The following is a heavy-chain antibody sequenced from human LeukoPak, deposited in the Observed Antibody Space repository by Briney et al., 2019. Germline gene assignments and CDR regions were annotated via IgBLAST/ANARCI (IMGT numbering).Heavy chain of an antibody. CDR2: INPNSGGT. CDR1: GYTFTGYY. CDR3: ARSYGSGSYGYYYGMDV. Sequence: GASVKVSCKASGYTFTGYYMHLVRQAPGQGLEWMGWINPNSGGTNYAQKFQGRVTMTRDTSISTAYMELSRLRSDDTAVYYCARSYGSGSYGYYYGMDVWDQGTTVTVSS. V-gene: IGHV1-2*02. J-gene: IGHJ6*02. D-gene: IGHD3-10*01.